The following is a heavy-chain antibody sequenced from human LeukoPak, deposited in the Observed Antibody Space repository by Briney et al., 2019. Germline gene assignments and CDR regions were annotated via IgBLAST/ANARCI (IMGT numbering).Heavy chain of an antibody. D-gene: IGHD3-3*01. V-gene: IGHV1-18*01. CDR1: GYTFTNYG. CDR3: ARGVTYYDFWSGSNWFDP. J-gene: IGHJ5*02. Sequence: ASVKVSCKASGYTFTNYGITWVRQAPGQGLEWMGWISAYNGDTNYAQRFQGRITMTTDTSTTTAYMELRSLRSDDTAVYYCARGVTYYDFWSGSNWFDPWGQGTLVTVSS. CDR2: ISAYNGDT.